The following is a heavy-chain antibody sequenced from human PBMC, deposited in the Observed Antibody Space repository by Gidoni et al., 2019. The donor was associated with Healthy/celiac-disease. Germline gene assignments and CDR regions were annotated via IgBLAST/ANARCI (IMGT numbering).Heavy chain of an antibody. CDR2: MNPNSGNT. CDR1: GYTFTSYD. V-gene: IGHV1-8*01. D-gene: IGHD3-10*01. Sequence: QVQLVQSGAEVKKPGASVKVSCKASGYTFTSYDINWVRQATGQGLEWMGWMNPNSGNTGYAQKFQGRVTMTRNTSISTAYMELSSLRSEDTAVYYCARAATVRGVIIFYYGMDVWGQGTTVTVSS. J-gene: IGHJ6*02. CDR3: ARAATVRGVIIFYYGMDV.